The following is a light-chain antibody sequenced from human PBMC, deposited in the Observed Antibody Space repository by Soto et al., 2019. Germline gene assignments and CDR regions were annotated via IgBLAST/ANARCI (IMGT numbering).Light chain of an antibody. Sequence: ETVMTQSPATLSVSPGERATLSCRASQSFRSLLAWYQQKPGQARRLLISGASTRATGIPAMCSGSWSGTEFTLTISSLQSEDFAVYFCQQYIDWPLTFGGGTKVDIK. CDR3: QQYIDWPLT. V-gene: IGKV3-15*01. J-gene: IGKJ4*01. CDR1: QSFRSL. CDR2: GAS.